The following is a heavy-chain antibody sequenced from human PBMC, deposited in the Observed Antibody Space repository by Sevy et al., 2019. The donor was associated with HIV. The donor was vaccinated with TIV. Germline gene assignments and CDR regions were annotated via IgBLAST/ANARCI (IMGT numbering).Heavy chain of an antibody. J-gene: IGHJ3*02. D-gene: IGHD1-26*01. CDR2: INPNSGGT. V-gene: IGHV1-2*02. CDR3: ARGGAGYSGSYYDAFDI. CDR1: GYTFTGYY. Sequence: ASVKVSCKASGYTFTGYYMHWVRQAPVQGLEWMGWINPNSGGTNYAQKFQGRVTMTRDTSISTAYMELSRLRSDDTAVYYCARGGAGYSGSYYDAFDIWGQGTMVTVSS.